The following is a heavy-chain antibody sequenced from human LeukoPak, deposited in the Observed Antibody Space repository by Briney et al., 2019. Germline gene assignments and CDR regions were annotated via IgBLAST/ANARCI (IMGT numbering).Heavy chain of an antibody. D-gene: IGHD3-22*01. CDR3: ARNYYDSSGYQIFDY. J-gene: IGHJ4*02. CDR1: GGPISSYY. CDR2: IYYSGST. V-gene: IGHV4-59*08. Sequence: RSETLSLTCTVSGGPISSYYWSWIRQPPGKGLEWIGYIYYSGSTNYNPSLKSRVTISVDTSKNQFSLKLSSVTAADTAVYYCARNYYDSSGYQIFDYWGQGTLVTVSS.